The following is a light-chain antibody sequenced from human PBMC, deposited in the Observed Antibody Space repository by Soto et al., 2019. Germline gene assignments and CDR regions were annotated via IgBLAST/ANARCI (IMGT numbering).Light chain of an antibody. CDR1: SSNIGAEFD. CDR2: GNN. J-gene: IGLJ1*01. CDR3: QSYDNTLSAYV. V-gene: IGLV1-40*01. Sequence: QSALTQPPSVSGAPGQRVTVPCAGSSSNIGAEFDVHWYRQLPGRAPKLLIFGNNNRPSGVPDRFSGSKSGTSASLAITGLQSEDEADYFCQSYDNTLSAYVFGGGTKVTVL.